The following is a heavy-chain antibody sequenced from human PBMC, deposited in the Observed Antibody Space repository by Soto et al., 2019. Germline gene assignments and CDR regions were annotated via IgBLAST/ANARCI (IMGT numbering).Heavy chain of an antibody. J-gene: IGHJ3*02. D-gene: IGHD2-15*01. CDR2: VSYSGST. V-gene: IGHV4-59*08. Sequence: SETLSLTCTVSGGSISTFYWTWIRQPPGKGLEWIGYVSYSGSTNYNPSLKSRVSISVDTSKNQFSLNLSSVTAADTAVYYCARYCTGSSCYFIRDAFDIWGQGTMVTVSS. CDR3: ARYCTGSSCYFIRDAFDI. CDR1: GGSISTFY.